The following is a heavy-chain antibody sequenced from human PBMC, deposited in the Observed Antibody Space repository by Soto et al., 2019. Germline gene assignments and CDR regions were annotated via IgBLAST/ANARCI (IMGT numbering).Heavy chain of an antibody. Sequence: QVQLQESGPGLVKPSETLSLTCTVSGGSVSSGDYYWSWIRQPPGKGLEWIGYIYYGGSTNHNPSLKSRVSISVDTSKNQCSLKLNSVTAADTAVYYCARIPVDTYMINGVDPWGQGTLVTVSS. CDR2: IYYGGST. V-gene: IGHV4-61*08. J-gene: IGHJ5*02. CDR1: GGSVSSGDYY. D-gene: IGHD3-16*01. CDR3: ARIPVDTYMINGVDP.